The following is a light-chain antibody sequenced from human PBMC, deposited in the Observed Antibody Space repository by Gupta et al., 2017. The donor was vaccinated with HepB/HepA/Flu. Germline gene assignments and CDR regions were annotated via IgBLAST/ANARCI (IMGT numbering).Light chain of an antibody. CDR1: QSVSSSY. Sequence: EIVLTQSPGTLSWSPGERVTLSCRASQSVSSSYLAWYQQKPGQDPRLLIYGASSRATGIPDRFSGSGSGTDFTLTIIRLEPEEFAVYYCQQYGSSPLTFGGGTKVEIK. J-gene: IGKJ4*01. V-gene: IGKV3-20*01. CDR3: QQYGSSPLT. CDR2: GAS.